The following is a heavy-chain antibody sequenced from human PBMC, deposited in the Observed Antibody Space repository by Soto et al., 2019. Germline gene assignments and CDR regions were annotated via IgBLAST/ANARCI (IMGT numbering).Heavy chain of an antibody. CDR2: ISGGDYNT. CDR3: VKGPPWIGYFDS. V-gene: IGHV3-23*01. J-gene: IGHJ4*02. Sequence: GGSLRLSCAVSGFAFSSYAMSWVRQPPGRGLQWVSSISGGDYNTYYADSVKGRFTISRDYSRDTLYLQMNSLRVDDTAVYYCVKGPPWIGYFDSWGQGTLVTVSS. D-gene: IGHD3-3*01. CDR1: GFAFSSYA.